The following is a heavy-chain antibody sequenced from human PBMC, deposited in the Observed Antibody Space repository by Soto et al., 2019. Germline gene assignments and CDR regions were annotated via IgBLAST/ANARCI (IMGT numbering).Heavy chain of an antibody. CDR3: AIFSGGRVPLFCH. Sequence: QVQLVQSGAEVKKPGASVKVSCKASGYTFSSYGISWVRQAPGQGLEWMGWISAYNGNTNYAQKLQGRVTTTTDTPTSTSYLEMRNVRYDDTAVYYCAIFSGGRVPLFCHWGQGTLVPGSS. V-gene: IGHV1-18*01. CDR1: GYTFSSYG. CDR2: ISAYNGNT. J-gene: IGHJ4*02. D-gene: IGHD3-9*01.